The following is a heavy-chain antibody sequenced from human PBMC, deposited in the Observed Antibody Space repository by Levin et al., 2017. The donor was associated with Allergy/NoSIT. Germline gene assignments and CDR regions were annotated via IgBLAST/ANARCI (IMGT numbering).Heavy chain of an antibody. CDR3: ARDNRDYGDYVPFDY. CDR2: IIPIFGTA. J-gene: IGHJ4*02. V-gene: IGHV1-69*06. CDR1: GGTFSSYA. Sequence: SVKVSCKASGGTFSSYAISWVRQAPGQGLEWMGGIIPIFGTANYAQKFQGRVTITADKSTSTAYMELSSLRSEDTAVYYCARDNRDYGDYVPFDYWGQGTLVTVSS. D-gene: IGHD4-17*01.